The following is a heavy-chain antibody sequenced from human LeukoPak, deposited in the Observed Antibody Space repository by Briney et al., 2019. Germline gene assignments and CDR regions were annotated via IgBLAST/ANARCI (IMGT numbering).Heavy chain of an antibody. Sequence: PGGSLRLSCAASGFTFSSYGMLWVRQAPGRGLEWVAFIRFDGTNKYYAASVKGRFTISRDNSKNTLYLQMNSLRAEDTAVYYCAKDRARGGGSYPDYWGQGTLVTVSS. J-gene: IGHJ4*02. D-gene: IGHD1-26*01. CDR3: AKDRARGGGSYPDY. CDR2: IRFDGTNK. CDR1: GFTFSSYG. V-gene: IGHV3-30*02.